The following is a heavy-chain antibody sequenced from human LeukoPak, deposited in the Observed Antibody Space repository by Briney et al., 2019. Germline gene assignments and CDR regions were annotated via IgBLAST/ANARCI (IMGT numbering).Heavy chain of an antibody. CDR2: ISYDGSNK. CDR3: AKDYYDSSGYLYYFDY. Sequence: GGSLRLSCAASGFTFSSYGMHWVRQAPGKGLEWVAVISYDGSNKYYADSVEGRFTISRDNSKNTLYLQMNSLRAEDTAVYYCAKDYYDSSGYLYYFDYWGQGTLVTVSS. D-gene: IGHD3-22*01. J-gene: IGHJ4*02. V-gene: IGHV3-30*18. CDR1: GFTFSSYG.